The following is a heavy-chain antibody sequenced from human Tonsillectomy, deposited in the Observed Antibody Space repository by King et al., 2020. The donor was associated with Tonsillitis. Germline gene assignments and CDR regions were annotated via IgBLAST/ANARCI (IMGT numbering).Heavy chain of an antibody. J-gene: IGHJ4*02. D-gene: IGHD1-26*01. CDR2: ISGSGGSK. V-gene: IGHV3-23*04. CDR1: GFTFRTYA. Sequence: VQLVESGGGLVQRGGSLRLSCAVSGFTFRTYAMSWVRQAPGKGLEWVSAISGSGGSKWYEDSVKGRFTISRDNSKNTLYLQMDSLSAEDTAVYYCAKETSRSYGDYWGQGTLVIVSS. CDR3: AKETSRSYGDY.